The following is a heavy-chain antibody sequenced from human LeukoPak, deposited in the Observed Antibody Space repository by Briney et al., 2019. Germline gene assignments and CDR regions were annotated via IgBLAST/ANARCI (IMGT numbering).Heavy chain of an antibody. J-gene: IGHJ4*02. V-gene: IGHV3-48*01. CDR2: ISSSSSTI. CDR1: GFTFSSYS. Sequence: GGSLRLSCAASGFTFSSYSMNWVRQAPGKGLEWVSYISSSSSTIYYADSVKGRFTISRDNAKNSLYLQMNSLRAEDTAVYYCARDLPSDYFDYWGQGTLVTVSS. CDR3: ARDLPSDYFDY. D-gene: IGHD3-3*01.